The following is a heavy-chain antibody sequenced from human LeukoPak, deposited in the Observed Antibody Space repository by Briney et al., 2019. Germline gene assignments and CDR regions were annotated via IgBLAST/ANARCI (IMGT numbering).Heavy chain of an antibody. Sequence: GGSLRLSCAASGFMFSLYWMSWVRQAPGKGLEWVANIKEDGSEKNYVDSVKGRFTISRDNAKNFVFLQMDSLGAEDTAVYFCARDGASAVAGAVWGQGTPVTVSA. CDR2: IKEDGSEK. D-gene: IGHD6-19*01. CDR1: GFMFSLYW. CDR3: ARDGASAVAGAV. J-gene: IGHJ4*02. V-gene: IGHV3-7*04.